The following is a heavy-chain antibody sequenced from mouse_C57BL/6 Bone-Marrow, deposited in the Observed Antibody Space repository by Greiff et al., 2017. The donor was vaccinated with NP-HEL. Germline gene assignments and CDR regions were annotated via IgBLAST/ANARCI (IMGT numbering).Heavy chain of an antibody. CDR1: GFTFSSYG. V-gene: IGHV5-6*01. CDR3: ARQVYYYGSSLFDY. CDR2: ISSGGSYT. Sequence: EVQGVESGGDLVKPGGSLKLSCAASGFTFSSYGMSWVRQTPDKRLEWVATISSGGSYTYYPDSVKGRFTISRDNAKNTLYLQMSSLKSEDTAMYYCARQVYYYGSSLFDYWGQGTTLTVSS. J-gene: IGHJ2*01. D-gene: IGHD1-1*01.